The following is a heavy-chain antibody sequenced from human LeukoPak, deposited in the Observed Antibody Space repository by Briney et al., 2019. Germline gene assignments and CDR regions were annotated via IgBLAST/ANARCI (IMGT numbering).Heavy chain of an antibody. CDR2: INHSGRT. CDR1: GGSFSGYY. CDR3: ARGVGLRSDFDI. J-gene: IGHJ3*02. D-gene: IGHD3-3*01. Sequence: PSETLSLTCAVYGGSFSGYYWRWIRQPPGKGLEWIWEINHSGRTNYNPSLKSRVTISVDTSKNQFSLKVSSVTAADTAVYYCARGVGLRSDFDIWGQGTMVTVSS. V-gene: IGHV4-34*01.